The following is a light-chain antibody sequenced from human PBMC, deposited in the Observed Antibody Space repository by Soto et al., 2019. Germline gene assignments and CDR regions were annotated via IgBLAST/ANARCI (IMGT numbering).Light chain of an antibody. CDR1: QSIGRNY. Sequence: DIVLTQSPWTLSVSPRERAIFSSRESQSIGRNYLAWFQQKSGQAPRLVIYGASSRAAGIPDRLSGSGSGTDFTLTISRLEPEDFAVYYCQQYATSPITFGQGTRLEIK. CDR2: GAS. J-gene: IGKJ5*01. V-gene: IGKV3-20*01. CDR3: QQYATSPIT.